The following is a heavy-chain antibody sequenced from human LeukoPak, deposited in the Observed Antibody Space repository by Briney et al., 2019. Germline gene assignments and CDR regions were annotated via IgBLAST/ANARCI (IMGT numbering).Heavy chain of an antibody. V-gene: IGHV4-39*01. Sequence: SETLSLTCTVSDGSISSSSYYWGWIRQPPGKGLEWIGSIYYSGSTYYNPSLKSRVTISVDTSKNQFSLKLSSVTAADTAVYYCARAHHLIQQPFDYWGQGTLVTVSS. CDR1: DGSISSSSYY. J-gene: IGHJ4*02. CDR3: ARAHHLIQQPFDY. CDR2: IYYSGST. D-gene: IGHD5-18*01.